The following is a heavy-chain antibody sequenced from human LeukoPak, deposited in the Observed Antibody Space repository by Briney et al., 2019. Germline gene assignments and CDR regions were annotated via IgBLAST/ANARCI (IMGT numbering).Heavy chain of an antibody. V-gene: IGHV7-4-1*02. CDR1: GYTFTSYA. Sequence: ASVKVSCKASGYTFTSYAMNWVRQAPGQGLEWMGWINTNTGNPTYAQGFTGRFVFSLDTSVSTAYLQISSLKAEDTAVYYCAREAPRGLLWFGEQIKQAPNDAFDIRGQGTMVAVSS. CDR3: AREAPRGLLWFGEQIKQAPNDAFDI. D-gene: IGHD3-10*01. J-gene: IGHJ3*02. CDR2: INTNTGNP.